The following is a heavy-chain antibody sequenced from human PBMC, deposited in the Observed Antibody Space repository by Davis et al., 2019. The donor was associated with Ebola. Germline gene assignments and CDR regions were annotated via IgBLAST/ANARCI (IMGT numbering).Heavy chain of an antibody. V-gene: IGHV4-61*01. CDR2: IYYTGNS. J-gene: IGHJ3*01. CDR1: GGSMSDSISSSY. Sequence: PSETLSLTCSVSGGSMSDSISSSYWNWIRQSPGKGLEWIAYIYYTGNSVYNPSLKSRVTISVDTFKNQFSLKVTSVTAADTAIYYCARAPFGLPPGACDFWGRGTMVTVSS. CDR3: ARAPFGLPPGACDF. D-gene: IGHD3-3*01.